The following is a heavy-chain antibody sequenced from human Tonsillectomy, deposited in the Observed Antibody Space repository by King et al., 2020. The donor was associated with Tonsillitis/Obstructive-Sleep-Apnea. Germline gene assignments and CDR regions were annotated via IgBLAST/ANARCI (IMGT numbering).Heavy chain of an antibody. Sequence: VQLVESGGGLVKPGGSLRLSCAASGFTFSSYSMNWVRQAPGKGLEWVSSISSSSSYIYYADSVKGRFTISRDNAKNSLYLQMNSLRAEDTAVYYCARDLHSSGWYDYWGQGTLVTVSS. D-gene: IGHD6-19*01. V-gene: IGHV3-21*01. CDR2: ISSSSSYI. CDR3: ARDLHSSGWYDY. J-gene: IGHJ4*02. CDR1: GFTFSSYS.